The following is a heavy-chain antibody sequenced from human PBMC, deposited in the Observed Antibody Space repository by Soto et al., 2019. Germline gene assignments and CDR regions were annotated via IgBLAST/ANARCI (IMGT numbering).Heavy chain of an antibody. J-gene: IGHJ4*02. CDR2: FDPEDGET. Sequence: ASVKVSCKVSGYTLTELSMHWVRQAPGKGLEWMGGFDPEDGETIYAQKFQGRVTMTEDTSTDTAYMELSSLRSEDTAVFSCAPDPRYFRLLPPPTYWGQGTLVTVSS. CDR3: APDPRYFRLLPPPTY. CDR1: GYTLTELS. V-gene: IGHV1-24*01. D-gene: IGHD3-9*01.